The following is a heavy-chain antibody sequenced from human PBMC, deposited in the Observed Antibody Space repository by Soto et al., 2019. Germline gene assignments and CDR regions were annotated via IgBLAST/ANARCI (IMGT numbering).Heavy chain of an antibody. V-gene: IGHV4-59*11. Sequence: PSETLSLTCTVPGGSMSSHYWSWIRQPPGNRLEWIGYIYYSGSTNYNPSLKSRVTISVDTSKNQFSLKLNSVTAADTAVYYCARLSGSPTRFDYWGQGTLVTVSS. CDR1: GGSMSSHY. J-gene: IGHJ4*02. CDR2: IYYSGST. D-gene: IGHD1-26*01. CDR3: ARLSGSPTRFDY.